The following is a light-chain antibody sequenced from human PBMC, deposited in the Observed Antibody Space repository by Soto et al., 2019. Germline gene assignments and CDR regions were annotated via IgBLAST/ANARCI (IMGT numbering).Light chain of an antibody. Sequence: DIQMAHSPSSLSASLGDRVAITCRASQSISSYLNWYQQKPGKAPKLLIYAASSLQSGVPSRFSGSGSGTDFTLTISSLQPEDFATYYCQQSYSTLGTFGQGTKVDIK. CDR2: AAS. CDR1: QSISSY. J-gene: IGKJ1*01. CDR3: QQSYSTLGT. V-gene: IGKV1-39*01.